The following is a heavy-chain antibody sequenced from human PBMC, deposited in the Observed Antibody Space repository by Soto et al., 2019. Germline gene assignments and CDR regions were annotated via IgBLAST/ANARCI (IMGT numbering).Heavy chain of an antibody. J-gene: IGHJ4*02. Sequence: SETLSLTCTVSGGSISSYYWSWIRQPPGKGLEWIGYIYYSGSTNYNPSLKSRVTISVDTSKNQFSLKLSSVTAADTAVYYCATWYYDSSGYGEVFDYWGQGPLVTVYS. CDR1: GGSISSYY. V-gene: IGHV4-59*01. CDR2: IYYSGST. CDR3: ATWYYDSSGYGEVFDY. D-gene: IGHD3-22*01.